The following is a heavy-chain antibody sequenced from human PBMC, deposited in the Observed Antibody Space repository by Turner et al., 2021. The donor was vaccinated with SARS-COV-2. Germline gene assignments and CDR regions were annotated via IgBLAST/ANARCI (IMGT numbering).Heavy chain of an antibody. Sequence: QLQLQESGPGLVKPSENLSLTCTVSGGSISSSSYYWGWIRQPPGKGLEWIGSMYYSGSTYYNPSLKSRVTISVDTSKNQFSLKLSSVTAADTAVYYCARRSSRLGNWYFDLWGRGTLVTVSS. D-gene: IGHD2-15*01. CDR1: GGSISSSSYY. V-gene: IGHV4-39*01. CDR3: ARRSSRLGNWYFDL. J-gene: IGHJ2*01. CDR2: MYYSGST.